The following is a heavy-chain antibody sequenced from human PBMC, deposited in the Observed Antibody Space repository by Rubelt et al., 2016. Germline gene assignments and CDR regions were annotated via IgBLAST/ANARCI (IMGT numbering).Heavy chain of an antibody. V-gene: IGHV3-48*01. D-gene: IGHD5/OR15-5a*01. CDR3: AREAYLVYAPDY. J-gene: IGHJ4*02. Sequence: DSVRGRFTISRDNAKNPLYLQMNSLRAEDTAVYYCAREAYLVYAPDYWGQGTLVTVSS.